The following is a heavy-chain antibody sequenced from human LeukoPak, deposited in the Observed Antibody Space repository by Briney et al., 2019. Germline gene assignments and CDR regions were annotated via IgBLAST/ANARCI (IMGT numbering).Heavy chain of an antibody. CDR3: AKESAGDISTGYYGDY. V-gene: IGHV3-21*01. CDR2: ISSSSSYI. CDR1: GFTFSSYS. Sequence: GGSLRLSCAASGFTFSSYSMNWVRQAPGKGLEWVSSISSSSSYIYYADSVKGRFTISRDNSKNTLYLQMNSLRAEDTAVYYCAKESAGDISTGYYGDYWGQGTLVTVSS. J-gene: IGHJ4*02. D-gene: IGHD3-9*01.